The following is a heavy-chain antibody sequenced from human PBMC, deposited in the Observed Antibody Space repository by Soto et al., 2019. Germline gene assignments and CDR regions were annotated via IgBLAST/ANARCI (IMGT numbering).Heavy chain of an antibody. V-gene: IGHV4-34*01. Sequence: SETLSLTCAVYGGSFSGYYWSWIRQPPGKGLEWIGEINHSGSTNYNPSLKSRVTISVDTSKNQFSLKLSSVTAADTAVYYCARNRHYYYYYMDVWGKGTTVTVSS. CDR3: ARNRHYYYYYMDV. CDR2: INHSGST. CDR1: GGSFSGYY. J-gene: IGHJ6*03.